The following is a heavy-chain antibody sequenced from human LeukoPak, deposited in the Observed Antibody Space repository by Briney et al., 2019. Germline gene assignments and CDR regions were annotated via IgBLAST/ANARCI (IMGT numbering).Heavy chain of an antibody. D-gene: IGHD6-19*01. CDR3: ARDRDSSGWFDY. CDR2: IYYSGSA. V-gene: IGHV4-59*01. CDR1: GGSISGFY. J-gene: IGHJ4*02. Sequence: ASETLSLTCTVSGGSISGFYWGWIRQPPGEGLEWIGFIYYSGSANYNPSLKSRVTMSVDTSKNQFSLKLSSVTAADTAFYYCARDRDSSGWFDYWGQGTLVTVSS.